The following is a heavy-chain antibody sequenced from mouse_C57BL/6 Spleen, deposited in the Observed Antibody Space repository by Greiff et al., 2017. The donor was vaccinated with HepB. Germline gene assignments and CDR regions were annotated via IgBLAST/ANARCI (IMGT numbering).Heavy chain of an antibody. Sequence: VQLQQSGAELVRPGSSVKLSCKASGYTFTSYWMDWVKQRPGQGLEWIGNIYPSDSETHYNQKFKDKATLTVDKSSSTAYMQLSSLTSEDSAVYYCARGDYSNHLDYWGKGTTLTVPS. CDR1: GYTFTSYW. CDR3: ARGDYSNHLDY. V-gene: IGHV1-61*01. CDR2: IYPSDSET. J-gene: IGHJ2*01. D-gene: IGHD2-5*01.